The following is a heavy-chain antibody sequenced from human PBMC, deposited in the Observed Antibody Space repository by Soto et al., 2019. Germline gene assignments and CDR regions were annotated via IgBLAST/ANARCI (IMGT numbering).Heavy chain of an antibody. CDR1: GGSISSGGYS. CDR3: ARAHSSIPPLGFAP. CDR2: IYHRGST. D-gene: IGHD6-13*01. Sequence: QLQLQESGSGLVKPSQTLSLTCAASGGSISSGGYSWSWIREPPGKGLEWIGYIYHRGSTYYNPSLKSGATISVDRSKNHFSLKLSSVTAATTAVYYCARAHSSIPPLGFAPWGQGTLVTVSS. J-gene: IGHJ5*02. V-gene: IGHV4-30-2*01.